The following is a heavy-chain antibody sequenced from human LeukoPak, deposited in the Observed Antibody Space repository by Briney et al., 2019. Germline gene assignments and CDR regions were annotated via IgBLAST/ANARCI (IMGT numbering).Heavy chain of an antibody. CDR3: ARDRGIAVAGTIGY. CDR2: ISSSSDYI. J-gene: IGHJ4*02. D-gene: IGHD6-19*01. V-gene: IGHV3-21*01. CDR1: EFTFSSYN. Sequence: GGSLRLSCAASEFTFSSYNMNWVRQAPGKGLEWVSSISSSSDYIYYADSVKGRFTISRYNAKNSLYLQMKSLRAEDTAVYYCARDRGIAVAGTIGYWGQGTLVTVSS.